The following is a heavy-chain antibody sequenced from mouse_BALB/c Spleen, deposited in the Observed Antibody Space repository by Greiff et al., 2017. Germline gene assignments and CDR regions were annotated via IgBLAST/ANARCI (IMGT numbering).Heavy chain of an antibody. CDR1: GYTFTDYW. J-gene: IGHJ3*01. CDR2: IDTSDSYT. V-gene: IGHV1-69*01. CDR3: AKGEDGNFPWFAY. Sequence: QVQLKQPGAELVMPGASVKMSCKASGYTFTDYWMHWVKQRPGQGLEWIGAIDTSDSYTSYNQKFKGKATLTVDESSSTAYMQLSSLTSEDSAVYYCAKGEDGNFPWFAYWGQGTLVTVSA. D-gene: IGHD2-1*01.